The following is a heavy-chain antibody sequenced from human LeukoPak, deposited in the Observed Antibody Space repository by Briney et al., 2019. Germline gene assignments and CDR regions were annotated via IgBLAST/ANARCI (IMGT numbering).Heavy chain of an antibody. D-gene: IGHD2-15*01. CDR1: GFPLSSLP. Sequence: GEALILSCGSHGFPLSSLPMTWVPQAPAKVLEWVSLISGCGGITYYADSVNGRFTISRDNSKNTLYLQMHSLRAEDTAVYYCAARPGEVAVPFDYWGQGTLVTVSS. CDR3: AARPGEVAVPFDY. J-gene: IGHJ4*02. V-gene: IGHV3-23*01. CDR2: ISGCGGIT.